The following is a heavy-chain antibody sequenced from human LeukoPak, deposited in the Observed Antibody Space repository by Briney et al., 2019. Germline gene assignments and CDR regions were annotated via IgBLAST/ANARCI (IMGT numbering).Heavy chain of an antibody. CDR2: INHSGST. CDR3: ARADYDFWSGYFQDY. J-gene: IGHJ4*02. D-gene: IGHD3-3*01. V-gene: IGHV4-34*01. Sequence: PSETLSLTCAVYGGSFSGYYWSWIRQPPGKGLEWIGEINHSGSTNYNPSLKSRVTISVDTSKNQFSLKLSSVTAADTAVYYCARADYDFWSGYFQDYRGQGTLVTVSS. CDR1: GGSFSGYY.